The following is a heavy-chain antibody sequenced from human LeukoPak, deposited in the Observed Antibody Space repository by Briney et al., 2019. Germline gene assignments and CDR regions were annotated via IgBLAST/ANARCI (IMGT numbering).Heavy chain of an antibody. V-gene: IGHV3-7*01. CDR3: ARSPLKWELPGY. J-gene: IGHJ4*02. D-gene: IGHD1-26*01. Sequence: GGSLRLSCAPSGFTFSTYWLSWVRQAPEKGLEEVANITQDGHEKYYVDSVRGRFTISRDNAKNSLYLQMNTLRAEDTATYYCARSPLKWELPGYWGQGTLVTVSS. CDR1: GFTFSTYW. CDR2: ITQDGHEK.